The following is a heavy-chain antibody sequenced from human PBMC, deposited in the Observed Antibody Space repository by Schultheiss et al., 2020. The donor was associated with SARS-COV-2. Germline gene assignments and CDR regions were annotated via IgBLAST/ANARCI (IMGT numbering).Heavy chain of an antibody. V-gene: IGHV3-21*01. D-gene: IGHD6-13*01. CDR3: ARDPQQLSYYFDY. CDR2: ISSSSSYI. Sequence: GESLKISCAASGFTFSSYGMHWVRQAPGKGLEWVSSISSSSSYIYYADSVKGRFTISRDNSKNTLYLQMNSLRAEDTAVYYCARDPQQLSYYFDYWGQGTLVTVSS. CDR1: GFTFSSYG. J-gene: IGHJ4*02.